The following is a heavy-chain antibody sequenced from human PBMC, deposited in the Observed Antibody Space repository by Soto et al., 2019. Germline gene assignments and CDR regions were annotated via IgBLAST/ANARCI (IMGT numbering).Heavy chain of an antibody. CDR2: ISSRSDI. D-gene: IGHD1-7*01. V-gene: IGHV3-21*04. CDR1: GFTFSTYS. J-gene: IGHJ4*02. CDR3: AKDPRLELRGVDS. Sequence: GGSLRLSCVGSGFTFSTYSINWVRQAPGKGLEWVSSISSRSDIYYADSVKGRFTISRDNAKNSVYLQMNSLRAEDTGVYYCAKDPRLELRGVDSWGQGTQVTVSS.